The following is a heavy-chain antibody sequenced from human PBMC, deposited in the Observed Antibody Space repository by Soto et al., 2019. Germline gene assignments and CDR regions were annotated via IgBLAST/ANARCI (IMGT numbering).Heavy chain of an antibody. V-gene: IGHV4-34*01. CDR2: INHSGST. D-gene: IGHD3-16*02. J-gene: IGHJ4*02. CDR1: GGSFSGYY. Sequence: QVQLQQWGAGLLKPSETLSLTCAVYGGSFSGYYWSWIRQPPGKGLEWIGEINHSGSTNYNPSLKRRVTISVDTSKNQFSLKLSSVTAADTAVYYCARARRLGGVIVGFGYWGQGTLVTVSS. CDR3: ARARRLGGVIVGFGY.